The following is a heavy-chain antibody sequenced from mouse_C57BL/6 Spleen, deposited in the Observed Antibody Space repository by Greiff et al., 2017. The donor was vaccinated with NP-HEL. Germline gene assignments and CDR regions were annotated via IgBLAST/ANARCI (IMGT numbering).Heavy chain of an antibody. CDR1: GYTFTSYW. J-gene: IGHJ4*01. V-gene: IGHV1-59*01. CDR3: ARSQLRLKPYAMDY. D-gene: IGHD3-2*02. CDR2: IDPSDSYT. Sequence: QVQLKQPGAELVRPGTSVKLSCKASGYTFTSYWMHWVKQRPGQGLEWIGVIDPSDSYTNYNQKFKGKATLTVDTSSSTAYMQLSSLTSEDSAVYYCARSQLRLKPYAMDYWGQGTSVTVAS.